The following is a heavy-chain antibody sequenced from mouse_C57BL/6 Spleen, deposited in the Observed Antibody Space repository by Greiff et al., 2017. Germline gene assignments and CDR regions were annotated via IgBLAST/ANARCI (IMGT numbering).Heavy chain of an antibody. CDR3: ASPLFGYAMDY. CDR1: GYSFTGYY. J-gene: IGHJ4*01. CDR2: INPSTGGT. V-gene: IGHV1-42*01. Sequence: VQLKQSGPELVKPGASVKISCKASGYSFTGYYMNWVKQSPEKSLEWIGEINPSTGGTTYNQKFKAKATLTVDKSSSTAYMQLKSLTSEDSAVYYCASPLFGYAMDYWGQGTSVTVSS.